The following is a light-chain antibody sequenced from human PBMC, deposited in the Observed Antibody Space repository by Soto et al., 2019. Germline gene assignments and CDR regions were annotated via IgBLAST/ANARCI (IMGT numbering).Light chain of an antibody. Sequence: IHMSHAPSSLSASVLDRVTITFLASQIISNYLNLYHQKPGKAPKLLIYVASSLSSGVPSRFSGSGSGTDFTLTISSLQPEDFATYYCQQTYKTPLTFGQGTKVDIK. J-gene: IGKJ1*01. CDR2: VAS. V-gene: IGKV1-39*01. CDR3: QQTYKTPLT. CDR1: QIISNY.